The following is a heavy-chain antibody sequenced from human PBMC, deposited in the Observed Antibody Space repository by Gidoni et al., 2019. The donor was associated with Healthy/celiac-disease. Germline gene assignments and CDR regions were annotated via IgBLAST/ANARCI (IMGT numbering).Heavy chain of an antibody. Sequence: QLQLQESGPGLVKPSETLSLTCTVSGGSISSSSYYWGWLRQPPGKGLEWIGSIYYSGSTYYNPSLKSRVTISVDTSKNQFSLKLSSVTAADTAVYYCARRSKTVTTKRVMDVWGQGTTVTVSS. CDR3: ARRSKTVTTKRVMDV. V-gene: IGHV4-39*01. J-gene: IGHJ6*02. CDR2: IYYSGST. D-gene: IGHD4-17*01. CDR1: GGSISSSSYY.